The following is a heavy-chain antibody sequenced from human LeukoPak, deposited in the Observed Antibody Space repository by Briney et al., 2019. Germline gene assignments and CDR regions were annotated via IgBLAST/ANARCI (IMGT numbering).Heavy chain of an antibody. V-gene: IGHV3-74*01. J-gene: IGHJ5*02. CDR2: INSDGSST. CDR3: AREDIVVVPAAISWFDP. D-gene: IGHD2-2*01. CDR1: GFTFSSYW. Sequence: GGSLRLSCAASGFTFSSYWMHRVRQAPGKGLVWVSRINSDGSSTSYADSVKGRFTISRDNAKNTLYLQMNSLRAEDTAVYYCAREDIVVVPAAISWFDPWGQGTLVTVSS.